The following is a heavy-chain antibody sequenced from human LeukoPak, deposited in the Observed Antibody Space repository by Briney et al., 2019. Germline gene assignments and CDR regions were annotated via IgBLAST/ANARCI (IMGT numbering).Heavy chain of an antibody. V-gene: IGHV3-30*04. CDR2: ISYDGSNK. CDR1: GLTFSSYE. Sequence: GGSLRLSCAASGLTFSSYEMNWVRQAPGKGLEGVAVISYDGSNKYYADSVKGRFTISRDNSKNTLYLQMNSLRADDTAVYYCAMKAVPRTRLYDAFDFWGQGTVVTVSS. J-gene: IGHJ3*01. D-gene: IGHD2-2*02. CDR3: AMKAVPRTRLYDAFDF.